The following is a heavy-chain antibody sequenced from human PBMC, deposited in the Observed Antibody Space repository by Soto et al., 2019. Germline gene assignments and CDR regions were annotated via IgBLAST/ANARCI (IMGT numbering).Heavy chain of an antibody. CDR3: AKEHTLYNSGWFFDY. V-gene: IGHV3-30*18. D-gene: IGHD6-19*01. CDR1: GFTFSSYG. Sequence: QVQLVESGGGVVQPGRSLRLSCAASGFTFSSYGIQWVRQAPGKGLEWVAVISFDGSLKYYADSVKGRFTISRDNSKNTLYLQMNSLRVEDTAGYYGAKEHTLYNSGWFFDYWGQGTLVTVSS. J-gene: IGHJ4*02. CDR2: ISFDGSLK.